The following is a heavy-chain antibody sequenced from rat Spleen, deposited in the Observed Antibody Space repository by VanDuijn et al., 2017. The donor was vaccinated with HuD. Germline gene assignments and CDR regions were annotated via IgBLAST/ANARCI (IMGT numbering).Heavy chain of an antibody. J-gene: IGHJ2*01. V-gene: IGHV5-7*01. Sequence: EVQLVESGGGSVQPGRSLRLSCAASGFTFSDYYMAWVRQAPTEGLEWVATISHDGSSTYYRDSVKGRFTISRDNAKSTLYLQMDSLRSEDTATYYCARSVFDYWGQGVMVTVSS. CDR3: ARSVFDY. CDR2: ISHDGSST. CDR1: GFTFSDYY.